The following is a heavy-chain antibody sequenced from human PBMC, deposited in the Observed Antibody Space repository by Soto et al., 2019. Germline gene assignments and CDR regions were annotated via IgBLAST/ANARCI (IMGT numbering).Heavy chain of an antibody. CDR1: GFTVSSNY. J-gene: IGHJ4*02. CDR2: IYSGGKT. D-gene: IGHD3-22*01. Sequence: EVQLVESGGGLIQPGGSLRLSCVGSGFTVSSNYMSWVRQAPGKGLEWVSVIYSGGKTYYADSVKGRFTISRDSSKDTVYLQMNRLRAGDTAVYYCARGGDYYDTSGNYYPFYFDFWGQGVLVSVSS. V-gene: IGHV3-53*01. CDR3: ARGGDYYDTSGNYYPFYFDF.